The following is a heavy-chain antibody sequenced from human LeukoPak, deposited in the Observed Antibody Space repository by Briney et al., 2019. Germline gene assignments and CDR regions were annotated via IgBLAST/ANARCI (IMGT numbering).Heavy chain of an antibody. J-gene: IGHJ4*02. CDR1: GFTVSSNY. D-gene: IGHD3-22*01. CDR2: IYSGGST. Sequence: GGSLRLSCAASGFTVSSNYMSWVRQAPGKGLERVSVIYSGGSTYYVDSVKGRFTISRDNSKNTLYLQMNSLRAEDTAVYYCARDYYDSSGYSHWGQGTLVTVSS. V-gene: IGHV3-53*01. CDR3: ARDYYDSSGYSH.